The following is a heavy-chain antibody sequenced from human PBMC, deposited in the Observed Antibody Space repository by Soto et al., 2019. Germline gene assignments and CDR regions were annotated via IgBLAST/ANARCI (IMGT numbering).Heavy chain of an antibody. Sequence: SVKVSCKASGGTFSSYAISWVRQAPGQGLEWMGGIIPIFGTANYAQKFQGRVTITADKSTSTAYMELSSLRSEDTAVYYCARNPPLLSIAARLGYYYGMDVWGQGTTVTVSS. CDR3: ARNPPLLSIAARLGYYYGMDV. D-gene: IGHD6-13*01. CDR1: GGTFSSYA. J-gene: IGHJ6*02. V-gene: IGHV1-69*06. CDR2: IIPIFGTA.